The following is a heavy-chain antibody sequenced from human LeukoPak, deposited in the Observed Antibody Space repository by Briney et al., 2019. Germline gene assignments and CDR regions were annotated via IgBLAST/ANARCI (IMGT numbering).Heavy chain of an antibody. CDR1: GFTFSSYW. V-gene: IGHV3-7*01. J-gene: IGHJ6*03. Sequence: PGGSLRLSGAASGFTFSSYWMTWVRQAPWKGLEWVANINQDGSEKYYVDSVKGRFTISRDNAKNSLYLQMNSLRAEDTAVYYCARDSNSNYLTDYYYYYYMDVWGKGTTVTVSS. D-gene: IGHD4-11*01. CDR2: INQDGSEK. CDR3: ARDSNSNYLTDYYYYYYMDV.